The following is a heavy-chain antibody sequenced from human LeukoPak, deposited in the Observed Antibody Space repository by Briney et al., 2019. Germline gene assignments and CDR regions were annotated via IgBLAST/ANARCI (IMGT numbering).Heavy chain of an antibody. V-gene: IGHV3-20*04. CDR3: ARGLSGYYFDY. CDR2: INWNGGST. CDR1: GFTFDDYG. Sequence: PGGSLRLSCAASGFTFDDYGMSWVRQAPGKGLEWVSGINWNGGSTGYADTVKGRSTISRDNAKNSLYLQMNSLRAEDTALYYCARGLSGYYFDYWGQGTLVTVSS. D-gene: IGHD3-9*01. J-gene: IGHJ4*02.